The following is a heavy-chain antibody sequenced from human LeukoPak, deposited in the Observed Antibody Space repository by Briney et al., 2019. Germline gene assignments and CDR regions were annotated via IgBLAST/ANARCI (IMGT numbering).Heavy chain of an antibody. CDR2: LYSSGSS. CDR1: GGSISSNY. V-gene: IGHV4-59*01. D-gene: IGHD3-10*01. CDR3: ARGLPMASLFFDS. J-gene: IGHJ4*02. Sequence: SETLSLTCTVSGGSISSNYWSWMRQPPGKGLEWIGYLYSSGSSNYNPSFKSRVTMSLDTSKNEFSLKLTSVTAANTAVYFCARGLPMASLFFDSWGQGILIIVSS.